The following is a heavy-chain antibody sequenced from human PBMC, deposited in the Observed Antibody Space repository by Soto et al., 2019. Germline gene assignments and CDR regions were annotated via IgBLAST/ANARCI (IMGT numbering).Heavy chain of an antibody. CDR2: ISSSSSYI. CDR1: GFTFSSYS. Sequence: EVQLVESGGGLVKPGGSLRLSCAASGFTFSSYSMNWVRQAPGKGLEWVSSISSSSSYIYYADSVKGRFTTSRDNAKNSLYLQMNSLRAEDTAVYYCARDRSEAARSRVMDVWGQGTTVTVSS. CDR3: ARDRSEAARSRVMDV. J-gene: IGHJ6*02. V-gene: IGHV3-21*01. D-gene: IGHD6-13*01.